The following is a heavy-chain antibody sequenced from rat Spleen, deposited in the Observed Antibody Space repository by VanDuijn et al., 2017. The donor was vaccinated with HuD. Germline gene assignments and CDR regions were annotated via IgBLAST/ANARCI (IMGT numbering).Heavy chain of an antibody. CDR1: GFTFSDYA. J-gene: IGHJ4*01. CDR3: ARHYGGYSEYVMDA. CDR2: IIYDGSST. V-gene: IGHV5-17*01. D-gene: IGHD1-11*01. Sequence: EVQLVESGGGLVQPGRSLKLSCAASGFTFSDYAMAWVRQATKKGLEWVATIIYDGSSTYYRDSVKGRFTISRDNAKSLLYLQMDCLRSEDTATYYCARHYGGYSEYVMDAWCQGASVTVSS.